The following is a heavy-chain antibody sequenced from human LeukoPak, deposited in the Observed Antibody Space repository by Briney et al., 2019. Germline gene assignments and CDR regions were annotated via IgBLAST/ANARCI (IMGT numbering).Heavy chain of an antibody. J-gene: IGHJ3*02. CDR3: ARDGGDIVVVPVDFGAFDI. Sequence: GGSLRLSCAASGFTFSSYSMNWVRQAPGKGLEWVSYISSSSSTIYYADSVKGRFTISRDNAKNSLYLQMNSLRAEDTAVYYCARDGGDIVVVPVDFGAFDIWGQGTMVTVSS. CDR2: ISSSSSTI. CDR1: GFTFSSYS. V-gene: IGHV3-48*04. D-gene: IGHD2-2*01.